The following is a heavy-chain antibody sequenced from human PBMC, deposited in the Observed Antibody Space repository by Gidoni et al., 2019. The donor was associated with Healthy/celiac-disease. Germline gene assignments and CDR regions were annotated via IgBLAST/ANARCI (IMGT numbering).Heavy chain of an antibody. Sequence: EVQLVASGGGLVQPGGSLRLSCAASGFTFSSYEMNWVRQAPGKGLEWVSYISSSGSTIYYADSVKGRFTISRDNAKNSLYLQMNSLRAEDTAVYYCASSAGSYGYAWFDPWGQGTLVTVSS. CDR2: ISSSGSTI. J-gene: IGHJ5*02. CDR1: GFTFSSYE. D-gene: IGHD5-18*01. CDR3: ASSAGSYGYAWFDP. V-gene: IGHV3-48*03.